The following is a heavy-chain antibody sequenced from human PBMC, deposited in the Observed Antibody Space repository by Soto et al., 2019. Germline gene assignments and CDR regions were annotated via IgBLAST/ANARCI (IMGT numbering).Heavy chain of an antibody. D-gene: IGHD3-22*01. V-gene: IGHV3-23*01. CDR3: AKSWAYYYDSSGYSPAV. Sequence: GESLKISCAASGFTFSSHIMTWVRQAPGKGLEWVSGISESGGSTYYADSVKGRFTISRDNSQNTLYLQVNSLRVEDTAVYYCAKSWAYYYDSSGYSPAVWGQGTLVTVSS. J-gene: IGHJ4*02. CDR2: ISESGGST. CDR1: GFTFSSHI.